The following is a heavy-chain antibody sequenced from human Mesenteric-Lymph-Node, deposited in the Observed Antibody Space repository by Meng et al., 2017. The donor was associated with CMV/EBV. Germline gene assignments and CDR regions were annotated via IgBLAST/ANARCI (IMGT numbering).Heavy chain of an antibody. CDR1: GFTFSDHY. Sequence: GESLKISCAASGFTFSDHYMDWVRQAPGKGLEWVGRTRNKANSYTTEYAASVKGRFTISRDDSKNSLYLQMNSLKTEDTAVYYCAKDQGVVVVPAAIRGDDYWGQGTLVPSPQ. V-gene: IGHV3-72*01. D-gene: IGHD2-2*02. J-gene: IGHJ4*02. CDR3: AKDQGVVVVPAAIRGDDY. CDR2: TRNKANSYTT.